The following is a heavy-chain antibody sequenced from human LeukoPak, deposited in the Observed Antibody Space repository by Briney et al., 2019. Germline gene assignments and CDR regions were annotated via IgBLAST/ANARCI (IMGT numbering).Heavy chain of an antibody. Sequence: GGSLRLSCEASGFTFSSYAMSWVRQAPGKGLEWVSTISDSGSSTNYTDSVKGRFTFSRDNSKNTLHLQMNSLRAEDTAVYYCTKDHGFYSSGWHPLFDHWGQGTLVTVTP. J-gene: IGHJ4*02. CDR1: GFTFSSYA. CDR3: TKDHGFYSSGWHPLFDH. CDR2: ISDSGSST. V-gene: IGHV3-23*01. D-gene: IGHD6-19*01.